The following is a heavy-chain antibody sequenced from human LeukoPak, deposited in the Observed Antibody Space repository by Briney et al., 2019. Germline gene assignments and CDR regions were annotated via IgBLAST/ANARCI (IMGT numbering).Heavy chain of an antibody. D-gene: IGHD6-19*01. CDR1: GYTLTELS. Sequence: ASVKVSCKVSGYTLTELSMHWVRQAPGQGLEWMGIINPSGGSTSYAQKFQGRVTMTRDTSTSTVYMELSSLRSEDTAVYYCARPMAGSEYFQHWGQGTLVTVSS. V-gene: IGHV1-46*01. CDR2: INPSGGST. CDR3: ARPMAGSEYFQH. J-gene: IGHJ1*01.